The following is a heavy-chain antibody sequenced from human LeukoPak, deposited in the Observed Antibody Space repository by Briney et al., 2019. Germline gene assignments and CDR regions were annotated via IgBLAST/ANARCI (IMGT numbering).Heavy chain of an antibody. CDR3: ARQYQLLGGDAFDI. Sequence: ASVKVSSKASGYTFTGYYMHWVRQAPGQGLEWMGWINPNSGGTNYAQKFQGRVTMTRDTSISTAYMELSRLRSDDTAVYYCARQYQLLGGDAFDIWGQGTMVTVSS. CDR1: GYTFTGYY. CDR2: INPNSGGT. D-gene: IGHD2-2*01. V-gene: IGHV1-2*02. J-gene: IGHJ3*02.